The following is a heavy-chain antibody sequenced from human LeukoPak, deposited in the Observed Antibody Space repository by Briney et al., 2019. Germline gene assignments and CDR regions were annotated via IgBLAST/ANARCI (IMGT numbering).Heavy chain of an antibody. V-gene: IGHV4-59*01. D-gene: IGHD3-10*01. CDR2: IFYSGAT. Sequence: SETLSLTCTVSGXSISDNYWSWIRQPPGKGREWLSYIFYSGATKYNPSLKSRVTTSFDTSRKQFSLRLNSVTAADTAVYYCARGVPYGPSYEFFDYWGQGTLVTVSS. CDR1: GXSISDNY. CDR3: ARGVPYGPSYEFFDY. J-gene: IGHJ4*02.